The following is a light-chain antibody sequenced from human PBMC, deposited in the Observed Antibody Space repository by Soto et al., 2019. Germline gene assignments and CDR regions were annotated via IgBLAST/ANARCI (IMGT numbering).Light chain of an antibody. J-gene: IGKJ2*01. CDR2: DAS. CDR1: QSVSSN. V-gene: IGKV3-15*01. Sequence: IAMTQPPDTLSVSAGERATLSCRASQSVSSNLAWYQQKPGQAPRLLIYDASTRAPGFPARFSGSGSGTEFTLTISSLQSEDFAVYYCHHYNSWPYTFGQGTKVDIK. CDR3: HHYNSWPYT.